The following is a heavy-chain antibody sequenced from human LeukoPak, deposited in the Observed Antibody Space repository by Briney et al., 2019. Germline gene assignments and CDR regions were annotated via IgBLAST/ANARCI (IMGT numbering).Heavy chain of an antibody. CDR2: ISYDGSNK. Sequence: GGSLRPSCAASGFTFSSYAMHWVRQAPGKGLEWVAVISYDGSNKYYADSVKGRFTISRDNSKNTLYLQMNSLRAEDTAVYYCARDLTPGIAVAGAFDYWGQGTLVTVSS. CDR1: GFTFSSYA. D-gene: IGHD6-19*01. CDR3: ARDLTPGIAVAGAFDY. J-gene: IGHJ4*02. V-gene: IGHV3-30-3*01.